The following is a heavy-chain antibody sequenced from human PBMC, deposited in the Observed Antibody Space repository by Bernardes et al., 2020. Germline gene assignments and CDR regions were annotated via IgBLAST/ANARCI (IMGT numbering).Heavy chain of an antibody. V-gene: IGHV4-34*01. CDR3: ARARGDVVVPAATQAKGRAFDI. CDR1: GGSFSGYY. D-gene: IGHD2-2*01. CDR2: INHSGST. J-gene: IGHJ3*02. Sequence: SETLSLTCAVYGGSFSGYYWSWIRQPPGKGLEWIGEINHSGSTNYNPSLKSRVTISVDTSKNQFSLKLSSVTAADTAVYYCARARGDVVVPAATQAKGRAFDIWGQGTMVTVSS.